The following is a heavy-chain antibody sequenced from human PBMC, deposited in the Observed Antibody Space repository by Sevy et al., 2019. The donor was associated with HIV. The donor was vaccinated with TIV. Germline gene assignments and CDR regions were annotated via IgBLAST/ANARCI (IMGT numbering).Heavy chain of an antibody. CDR2: IKQDGSGK. J-gene: IGHJ4*02. V-gene: IGHV3-7*01. Sequence: GGSLRLSCVASGFTLNSYWMHWVRQAPGKGLEWVANIKQDGSGKYYVDSVKGRFTISRDNARNLRYLQMNSLRVEDTALYYCVRAIAADGSFWGQGTLVTVSS. CDR1: GFTLNSYW. CDR3: VRAIAADGSF. D-gene: IGHD6-13*01.